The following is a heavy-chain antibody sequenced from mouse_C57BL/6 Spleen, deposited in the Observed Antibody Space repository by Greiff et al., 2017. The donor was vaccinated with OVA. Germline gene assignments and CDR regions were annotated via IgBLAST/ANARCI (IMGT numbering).Heavy chain of an antibody. CDR1: GYTFTEYT. CDR2: FYPGSGSI. CDR3: ARHHITTVVADYFDY. V-gene: IGHV1-62-2*01. J-gene: IGHJ2*01. Sequence: VQRVESGAELVKPGASVKLSCKASGYTFTEYTIHWVKQRSGQGLEWIGWFYPGSGSIKYNEKFKDKATLTADKSSSTVYMELSRLTSEDSAVYFCARHHITTVVADYFDYWGQGTTLTVSS. D-gene: IGHD1-1*01.